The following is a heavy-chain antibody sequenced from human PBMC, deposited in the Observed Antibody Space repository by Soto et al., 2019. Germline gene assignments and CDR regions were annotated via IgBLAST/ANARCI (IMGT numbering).Heavy chain of an antibody. Sequence: PSETLCLTCTVSGGSISSYYWSWIRQPAGKGLEWIGRIYTSGSTNYNPSLKSRVTMSVDTSKNQFSLNLSSVTAAADTAVYYCARDRITLANDAFDIWGQGTMVTVSS. CDR1: GGSISSYY. J-gene: IGHJ3*02. V-gene: IGHV4-4*07. CDR2: IYTSGST. D-gene: IGHD3-10*01. CDR3: ARDRITLANDAFDI.